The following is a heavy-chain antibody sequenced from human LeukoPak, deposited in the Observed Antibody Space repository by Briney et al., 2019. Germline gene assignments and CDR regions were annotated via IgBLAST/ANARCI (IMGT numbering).Heavy chain of an antibody. V-gene: IGHV3-23*01. CDR3: AKDQETGYCSSTSCYWAYYFDY. CDR1: GFTFSSYV. CDR2: ISGSGGST. D-gene: IGHD2-2*01. J-gene: IGHJ4*02. Sequence: GGSLRLSCAASGFTFSSYVMSWVRQAPGKGLEWVSAISGSGGSTYYADSVKGRFTISRDNSKNTLYLQMNSLRAEDTAVYYCAKDQETGYCSSTSCYWAYYFDYWGQGTLVTVSS.